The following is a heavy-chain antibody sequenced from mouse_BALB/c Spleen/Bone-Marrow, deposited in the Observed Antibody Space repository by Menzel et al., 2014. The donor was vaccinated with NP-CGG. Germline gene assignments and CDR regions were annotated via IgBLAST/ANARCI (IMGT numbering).Heavy chain of an antibody. J-gene: IGHJ2*01. CDR2: INPYNGDT. Sequence: VQLQQSGPELVKPGASVKISCKASGYSFTGYFMNWVMQSRGKSLEWIGRINPYNGDTFYNQKFKGKATLTVDKSSSTAHMELRSLASEDSAVYYCARDYYDYYFDYWGQGTTLTVSS. D-gene: IGHD2-4*01. CDR1: GYSFTGYF. V-gene: IGHV1-20*02. CDR3: ARDYYDYYFDY.